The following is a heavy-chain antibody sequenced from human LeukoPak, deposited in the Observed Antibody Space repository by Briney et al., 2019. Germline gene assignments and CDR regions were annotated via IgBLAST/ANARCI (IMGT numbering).Heavy chain of an antibody. V-gene: IGHV3-48*03. CDR2: INSGGTV. CDR1: GFIVSSYE. D-gene: IGHD6-13*01. Sequence: GGSLRLSCAASGFIVSSYETGWVRQAPGKGLEWLSYINSGGTVYYADSVKGRFTFSRDNAKNSLYLHMNRLRAEETALYYCARFSRTWYVAFDRAGQGTMVTVSS. J-gene: IGHJ3*02. CDR3: ARFSRTWYVAFDR.